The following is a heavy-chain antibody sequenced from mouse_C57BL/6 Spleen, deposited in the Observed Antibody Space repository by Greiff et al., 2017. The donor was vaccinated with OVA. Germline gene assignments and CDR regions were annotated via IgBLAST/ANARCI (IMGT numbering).Heavy chain of an antibody. CDR3: AKKGHSVATNGMDY. D-gene: IGHD1-1*01. CDR1: GFSLTSYG. V-gene: IGHV2-5*01. J-gene: IGHJ4*01. CDR2: IWRGGST. Sequence: VQLVESGPGLVQPSQSLSITCTVSGFSLTSYGVHWVRQSPGKGLEWLGVIWRGGSTDYNAAFMSRLSITKDNSKSQVFFKMNSLQADDTAIYYCAKKGHSVATNGMDYWGQGTSVTVSS.